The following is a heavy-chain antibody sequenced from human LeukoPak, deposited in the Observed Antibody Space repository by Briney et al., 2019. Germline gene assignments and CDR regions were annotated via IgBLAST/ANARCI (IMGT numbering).Heavy chain of an antibody. D-gene: IGHD6-19*01. CDR3: AREAAVDRDAFDI. CDR2: MNPNSGNT. V-gene: IGHV1-8*01. CDR1: GYTFTSYD. Sequence: ASVKVSCKASGYTFTSYDINWLRQATGQGLEWMGWMNPNSGNTGYAQKFQGRVTMTRNTSISTAYMELSSLRSEDTAVYYCAREAAVDRDAFDIWGQGTMVTVSS. J-gene: IGHJ3*02.